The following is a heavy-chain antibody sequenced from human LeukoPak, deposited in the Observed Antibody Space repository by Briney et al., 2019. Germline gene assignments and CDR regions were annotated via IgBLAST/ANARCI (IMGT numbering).Heavy chain of an antibody. CDR3: ARLVATIYNWFDP. V-gene: IGHV4-30-4*01. D-gene: IGHD5-12*01. CDR2: IYYSGST. CDR1: GGSISSGDYY. Sequence: SETLSLTCTVSGGSISSGDYYWSWIRQPPGKGLGWIGYIYYSGSTYYNPSLKSRVTISVDTSKNQFSLKLSSVTAADTAVYYCARLVATIYNWFDPWGQGTLVTVSS. J-gene: IGHJ5*02.